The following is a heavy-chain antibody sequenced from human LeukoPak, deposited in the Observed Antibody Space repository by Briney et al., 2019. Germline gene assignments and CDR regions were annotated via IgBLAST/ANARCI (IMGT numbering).Heavy chain of an antibody. Sequence: SETLSLTCTVSGGSISSSSYYWGWIRQPPGKGLEWIGSIYYSENTYYNPSLKSRVTISVDTSKNQFSLKLSSVTAADTAVYYCARVPTVTFFDYWGQGTLVTVSS. D-gene: IGHD4-17*01. CDR2: IYYSENT. J-gene: IGHJ4*02. CDR1: GGSISSSSYY. CDR3: ARVPTVTFFDY. V-gene: IGHV4-39*07.